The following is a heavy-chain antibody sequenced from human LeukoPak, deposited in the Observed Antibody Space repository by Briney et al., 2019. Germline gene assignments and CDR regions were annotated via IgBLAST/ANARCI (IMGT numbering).Heavy chain of an antibody. D-gene: IGHD3-9*01. V-gene: IGHV3-23*01. CDR2: ISGSGGST. J-gene: IGHJ2*01. CDR1: GFTFSSYG. CDR3: ARPSGDFEWYFDL. Sequence: GGSLRLSCGASGFTFSSYGMSWVRQAPGKGLEWVSAISGSGGSTYYADSVKGRFTISRDNSKNTLYLQMNSLRAEDTAVYYCARPSGDFEWYFDLWGRGTLVTVSS.